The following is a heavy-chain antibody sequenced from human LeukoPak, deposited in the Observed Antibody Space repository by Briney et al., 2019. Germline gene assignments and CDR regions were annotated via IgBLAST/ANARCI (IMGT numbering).Heavy chain of an antibody. J-gene: IGHJ4*02. CDR2: ISGSGGST. Sequence: PGGSLRLSCAASGFTFSSYAMSWVRQAPGKGLEWVSAISGSGGSTYYADSVKGRFTISRDNSKNTLYLQMNSLRAEDTAVYYCAKDPRRTFDSSGLFDYWGQGTLVTVSS. CDR1: GFTFSSYA. V-gene: IGHV3-23*01. CDR3: AKDPRRTFDSSGLFDY. D-gene: IGHD3-22*01.